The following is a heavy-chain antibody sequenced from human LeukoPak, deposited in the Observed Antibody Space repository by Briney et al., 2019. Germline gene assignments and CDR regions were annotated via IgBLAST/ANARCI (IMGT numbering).Heavy chain of an antibody. CDR2: ISSSSSTI. D-gene: IGHD2-21*02. Sequence: GGSLRLSCAASGFTFSSYAMNWVRQAPGKGLEWVSYISSSSSTIYYADSVKGRFTISRDNAKNSLYLQMNSLRAEDTAVYYCASWGLTGGGDKPVDDAFDIWGQGTMVTVSS. CDR1: GFTFSSYA. V-gene: IGHV3-48*01. CDR3: ASWGLTGGGDKPVDDAFDI. J-gene: IGHJ3*02.